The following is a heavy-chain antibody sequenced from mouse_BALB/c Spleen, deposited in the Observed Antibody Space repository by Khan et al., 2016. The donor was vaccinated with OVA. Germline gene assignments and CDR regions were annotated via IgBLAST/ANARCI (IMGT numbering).Heavy chain of an antibody. Sequence: VQLQQPGAELVKPGASVKLSCTASGFNIKDTYMHWVKQRPEQGLEWIGRIDPANGNTEFDPKFQGKATITADTSSNTDYLQLNSLTSDDTAVYDCARWPRGYWGQGTTLTVSS. CDR2: IDPANGNT. CDR1: GFNIKDTY. J-gene: IGHJ2*01. CDR3: ARWPRGY. V-gene: IGHV14-3*02.